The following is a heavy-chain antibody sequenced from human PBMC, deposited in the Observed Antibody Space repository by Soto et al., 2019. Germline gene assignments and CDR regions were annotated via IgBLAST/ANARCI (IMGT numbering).Heavy chain of an antibody. V-gene: IGHV1-2*04. Sequence: ASVKVSCMASGYTFTGYYMHWVRQAPGQGLEWMGWINPNSGGTNYAQKFQGWVTMTRDTSISTAYMELSRLRSDDTAVYYCARDNSQRSKDYYGMDVWGQGTTVTVSS. CDR3: ARDNSQRSKDYYGMDV. CDR1: GYTFTGYY. D-gene: IGHD2-21*01. CDR2: INPNSGGT. J-gene: IGHJ6*02.